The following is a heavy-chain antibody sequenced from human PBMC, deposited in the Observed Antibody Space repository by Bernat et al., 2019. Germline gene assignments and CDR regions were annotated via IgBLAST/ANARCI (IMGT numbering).Heavy chain of an antibody. D-gene: IGHD1-1*01. J-gene: IGHJ2*01. CDR1: GFTFSSYA. CDR2: ISGSGGST. V-gene: IGHV3-23*01. CDR3: VKDEGTWYFDI. Sequence: EVQLLESGGGLVQPGGSLRLSCAASGFTFSSYAMTWVRQAPGKGLEWVSSISGSGGSTYYADFVKGRFTISRDNSKHTLYLRMNSLRAEDTAEHYCVKDEGTWYFDIWSGGTLVTVSA.